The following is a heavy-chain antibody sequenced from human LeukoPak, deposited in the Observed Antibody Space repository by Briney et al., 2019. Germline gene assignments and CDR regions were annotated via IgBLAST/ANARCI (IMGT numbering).Heavy chain of an antibody. J-gene: IGHJ5*02. CDR3: ARLIPYGRWFDP. CDR1: GGSISRYY. CDR2: ISSSGST. D-gene: IGHD1-26*01. Sequence: SETLSLTCTVSGGSISRYYWSWIRQSPGKGLEWIAFISSSGSTKYSPSLKSRVTISVDTSKNQFSLMLSSVTAADTAVYYCARLIPYGRWFDPWGQGTLVTVSS. V-gene: IGHV4-59*08.